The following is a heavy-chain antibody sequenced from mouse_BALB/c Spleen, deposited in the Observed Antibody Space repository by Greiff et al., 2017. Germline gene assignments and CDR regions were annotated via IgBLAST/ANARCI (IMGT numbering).Heavy chain of an antibody. CDR1: GYSITSDYA. V-gene: IGHV3-2*02. CDR2: ISYSGST. J-gene: IGHJ4*01. CDR3: ARDVWLRQSYYAMDY. Sequence: EVQLQQSGPGLVKPSQSLSLTCTVTGYSITSDYAWNWIRQFPGNKLEWMGYISYSGSTSYNPSLKSRISITRDTSKNQFFLQLNSVTTEDTATYYCARDVWLRQSYYAMDYWGQGTSVTVSS. D-gene: IGHD2-2*01.